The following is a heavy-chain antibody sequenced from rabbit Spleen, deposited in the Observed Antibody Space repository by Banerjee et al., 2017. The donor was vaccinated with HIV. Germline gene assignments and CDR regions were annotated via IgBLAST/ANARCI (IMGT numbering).Heavy chain of an antibody. J-gene: IGHJ4*01. CDR1: GFSFNSGYD. CDR3: ASGGNWQNNFNL. Sequence: QSLEESGGGLVKPGASLTLTCKASGFSFNSGYDMCWVRQAPGKGLEWIQCIYAGSSGSTYSATWAKGRFTISKTSSTTVTLQLTRLTAADTATYFCASGGNWQNNFNLWGPGTLVTVS. D-gene: IGHD1-1*01. CDR2: IYAGSSGST. V-gene: IGHV1S40*01.